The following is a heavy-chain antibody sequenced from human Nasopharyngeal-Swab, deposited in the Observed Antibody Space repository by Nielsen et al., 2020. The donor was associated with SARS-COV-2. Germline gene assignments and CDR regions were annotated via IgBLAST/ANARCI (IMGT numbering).Heavy chain of an antibody. CDR1: GFTFSGNA. CDR3: AKDVLRWAFDY. D-gene: IGHD3-3*01. Sequence: GESLKISCATSGFTFSGNAMAWVRQAPGKGLEWVAAIGGSDDKTDYADSVKGRFTISRDTSKNTLFLQMNSLGVEDTAVYYCAKDVLRWAFDYWGQGTLVTVSS. V-gene: IGHV3-23*01. CDR2: IGGSDDKT. J-gene: IGHJ4*02.